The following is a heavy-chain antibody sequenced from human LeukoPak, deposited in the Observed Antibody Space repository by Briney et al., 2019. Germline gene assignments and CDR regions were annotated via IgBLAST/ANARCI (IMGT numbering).Heavy chain of an antibody. V-gene: IGHV3-30-3*01. CDR1: GFTFSTYA. CDR2: ISYDGSKK. Sequence: PGGSLRLSCAASGFTFSTYAMHWVRQAPGKGLEWVAVISYDGSKKYYSDSVKGRFTISRDNSKNTLYLQMNSLRVEDTAVYHCTRYDSSRFDPWGQGTLVIVSA. D-gene: IGHD3-3*01. J-gene: IGHJ5*02. CDR3: TRYDSSRFDP.